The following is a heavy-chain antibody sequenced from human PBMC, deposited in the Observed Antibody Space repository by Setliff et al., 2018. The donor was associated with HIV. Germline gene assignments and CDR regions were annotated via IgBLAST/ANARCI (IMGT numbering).Heavy chain of an antibody. V-gene: IGHV3-23*01. J-gene: IGHJ3*02. CDR3: ANSALDQLLVIKGDAFDI. CDR1: VSTFSNYA. D-gene: IGHD2-2*01. Sequence: PGGSLRLSCEVSVSTFSNYAMSWVRQAPGKGLEWVSAISGSGGSTYYADSVKGRFTISRDNSKNTLYLQMNSLRAEDTAVYYCANSALDQLLVIKGDAFDIWGQGTMVTVSS. CDR2: ISGSGGST.